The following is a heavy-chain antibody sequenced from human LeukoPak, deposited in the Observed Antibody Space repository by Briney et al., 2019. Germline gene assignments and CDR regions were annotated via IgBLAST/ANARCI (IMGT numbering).Heavy chain of an antibody. CDR2: INPSGGST. V-gene: IGHV1-46*01. Sequence: ASVKVSCKASGYTFTSFYMHWVRQAPGQGLEWMGMINPSGGSTSYAEKFQGRVTMTRDTSTSTVYMELSSLRSEDTAVYYCARGLSYYGSGSFRPLYYFDYWGQGTLVTVSS. D-gene: IGHD3-10*01. CDR1: GYTFTSFY. CDR3: ARGLSYYGSGSFRPLYYFDY. J-gene: IGHJ4*02.